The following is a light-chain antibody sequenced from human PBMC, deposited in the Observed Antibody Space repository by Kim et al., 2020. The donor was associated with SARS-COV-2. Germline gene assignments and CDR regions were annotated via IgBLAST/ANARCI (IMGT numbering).Light chain of an antibody. V-gene: IGLV2-14*03. Sequence: PGQSITLSCTGTSSDVGGYNYVSWYQQHPGKAPKLMIYDVSNRPSGVSNRFSGSKSGNTASLTISGLQAEDEADYYCSSYTSSRYVFGTGTKVTVL. CDR2: DVS. CDR1: SSDVGGYNY. J-gene: IGLJ1*01. CDR3: SSYTSSRYV.